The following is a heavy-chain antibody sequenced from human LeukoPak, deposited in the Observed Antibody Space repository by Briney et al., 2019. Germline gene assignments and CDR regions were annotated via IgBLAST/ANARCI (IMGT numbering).Heavy chain of an antibody. J-gene: IGHJ4*02. V-gene: IGHV1-46*01. CDR3: ARDGSGSYDY. D-gene: IGHD3-10*01. Sequence: ASVKVSCTASGYTFTSYYMHWVRQAPGQGLEWMGIINPSGGSTNYAQKFQGRVTITADESTSTAYMELSSLRSEDTAVYYCARDGSGSYDYWGQGTLVTVSS. CDR1: GYTFTSYY. CDR2: INPSGGST.